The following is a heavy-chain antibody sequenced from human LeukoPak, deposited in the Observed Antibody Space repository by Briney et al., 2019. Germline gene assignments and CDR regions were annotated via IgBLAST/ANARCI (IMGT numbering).Heavy chain of an antibody. J-gene: IGHJ4*02. Sequence: GGSLRLSCTVSGFTFRSYWMTWVRQAPGKGLEWVAYIKQDTDESAYVDSVKGRFTISRDNAKNSLYLQMNNLRVDDTAVYYCARDFQNIATDYWGQGTLVTVSS. CDR3: ARDFQNIATDY. CDR1: GFTFRSYW. CDR2: IKQDTDES. V-gene: IGHV3-7*01. D-gene: IGHD2/OR15-2a*01.